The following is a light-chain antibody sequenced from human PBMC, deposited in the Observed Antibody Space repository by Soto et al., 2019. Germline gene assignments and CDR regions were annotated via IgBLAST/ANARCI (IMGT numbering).Light chain of an antibody. CDR1: QGISTY. CDR3: QNYNSAPYT. Sequence: DIQMTQSPSSLSASVGDRVTITCRASQGISTYLAWYQQKPGKVPKLLIYAASPLQSGVPSRFSGSGSGTDVTLTISSLQPEEVATYYCQNYNSAPYTFGQGNKLEIK. CDR2: AAS. V-gene: IGKV1-27*01. J-gene: IGKJ2*01.